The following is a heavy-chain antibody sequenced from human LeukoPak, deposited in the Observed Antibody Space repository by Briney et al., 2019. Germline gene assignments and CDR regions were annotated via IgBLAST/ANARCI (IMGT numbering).Heavy chain of an antibody. J-gene: IGHJ6*03. D-gene: IGHD6-6*01. CDR3: ARDLSGAARYYYYYMDV. CDR1: GYSISSGYY. V-gene: IGHV4-38-2*02. Sequence: SETLSLTCTVSGYSISSGYYWGWIRQPPGKGLEWIGSIYHSGSTYYNPSLKSRVTISVDTSKNQFSLKLSSVTAADTAVYYCARDLSGAARYYYYYMDVWGKGTTVTVSS. CDR2: IYHSGST.